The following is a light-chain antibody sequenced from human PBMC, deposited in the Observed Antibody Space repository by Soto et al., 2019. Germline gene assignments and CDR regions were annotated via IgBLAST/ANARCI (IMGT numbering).Light chain of an antibody. V-gene: IGKV3-15*01. CDR3: QQNNKWPPVT. CDR1: QTISND. J-gene: IGKJ4*01. Sequence: EVVMTQSPATVSVSPGEGVTLSCRASQTISNDLAWYQQKPGQAPRLLIYVASTRATGVPARFRGGGSGTEFTLTTSSLQSEDFALYYCQQNNKWPPVTFGGGTKVEIK. CDR2: VAS.